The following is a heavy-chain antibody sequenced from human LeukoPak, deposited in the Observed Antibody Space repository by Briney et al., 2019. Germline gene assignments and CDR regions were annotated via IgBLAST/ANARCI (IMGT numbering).Heavy chain of an antibody. V-gene: IGHV3-7*03. CDR3: ARRGSTWYSDY. D-gene: IGHD6-13*01. Sequence: GGSLRLSCVASGFTFSRYWMTWVRQTPEKGLEWVANIKPDGTEQYYVESVRGRFTISRDNAKNSLYLQMNSLRAEDTAIYYCARRGSTWYSDYWGQGTLVTVSS. CDR2: IKPDGTEQ. CDR1: GFTFSRYW. J-gene: IGHJ4*02.